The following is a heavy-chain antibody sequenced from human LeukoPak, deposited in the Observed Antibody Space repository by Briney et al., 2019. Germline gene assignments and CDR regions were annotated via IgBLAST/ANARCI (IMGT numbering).Heavy chain of an antibody. CDR1: GGSIRGGNYY. Sequence: SETLSLTCTVSGGSIRGGNYYWTWIRQPPGKGLEWIGEISHSGSRNYNPSLKSRVTISEDTSKSQVSLRLSSVTAADTAVYYCARGNYYYGMDVWGQGTTVTVSS. V-gene: IGHV4-34*01. CDR2: ISHSGSR. J-gene: IGHJ6*02. CDR3: ARGNYYYGMDV.